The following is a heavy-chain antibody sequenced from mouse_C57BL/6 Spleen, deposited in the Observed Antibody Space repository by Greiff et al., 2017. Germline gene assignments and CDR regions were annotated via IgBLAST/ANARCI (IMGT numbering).Heavy chain of an antibody. CDR2: IDPSDSYT. CDR3: ARLVIYYGNYEGFAY. CDR1: GYTFTSYW. D-gene: IGHD2-1*01. V-gene: IGHV1-59*01. Sequence: QVQLQQPGAELVRPGTSVKLSCKASGYTFTSYWMHWVKQRPGQGLEWIGVIDPSDSYTNYNQKFKGKATLTVDTSSSTAYMQLSSLTSEDSAVYCCARLVIYYGNYEGFAYWGQGTLVTVSA. J-gene: IGHJ3*01.